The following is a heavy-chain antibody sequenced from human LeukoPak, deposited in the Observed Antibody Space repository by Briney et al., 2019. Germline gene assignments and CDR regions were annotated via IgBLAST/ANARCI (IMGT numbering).Heavy chain of an antibody. J-gene: IGHJ4*02. CDR2: IKGDGSDT. CDR3: VRASTTVPNLLDY. V-gene: IGHV3-74*01. CDR1: GFSFSGYW. D-gene: IGHD4-17*01. Sequence: PGGSLRLSCAASGFSFSGYWMHWVRQTPGKGLVWVSRIKGDGSDTLYADSVKGRFTISRDNSKNTLYLQTSSLGADDTAVYYCVRASTTVPNLLDYWGQGALVSVSS.